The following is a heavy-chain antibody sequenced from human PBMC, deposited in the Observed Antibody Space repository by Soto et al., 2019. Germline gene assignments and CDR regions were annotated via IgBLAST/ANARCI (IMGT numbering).Heavy chain of an antibody. CDR1: GYSFTTYG. Sequence: QVQLVQSRGEVKKPGASVKVSCKTSGYSFTTYGISWVRQAPGQGLEWMGWISGYNGNTNYAQNLQGRVTMTTDTSTSTSYMELRTLRSDDTAVYYCARKGLAPYYFYAMDVWGQGSTVTVS. J-gene: IGHJ6*02. CDR3: ARKGLAPYYFYAMDV. V-gene: IGHV1-18*01. CDR2: ISGYNGNT.